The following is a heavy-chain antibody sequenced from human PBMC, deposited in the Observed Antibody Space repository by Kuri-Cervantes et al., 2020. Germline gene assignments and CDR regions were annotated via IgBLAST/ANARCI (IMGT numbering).Heavy chain of an antibody. J-gene: IGHJ3*02. V-gene: IGHV3-9*01. Sequence: GGSLRLSCAASGFTFDDYAMHWVRQVPGKGLEWVSHISWNSGSIYYADSVKGRFTISRDNAKNSLYLQMNSLRAEDTAVYYCARGHPVTAAFDIWGQGTMVTVSS. CDR1: GFTFDDYA. CDR3: ARGHPVTAAFDI. D-gene: IGHD2-21*02. CDR2: ISWNSGSI.